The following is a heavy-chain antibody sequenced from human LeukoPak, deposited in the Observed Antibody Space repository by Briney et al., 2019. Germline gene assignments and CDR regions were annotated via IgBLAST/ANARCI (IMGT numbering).Heavy chain of an antibody. J-gene: IGHJ4*02. CDR3: ASFLRARYSYGPDY. Sequence: SETLSLTCAVYGGSFSGYYWSWIRQPPGKGLEWIGEIYHSGGTNYNPSLKSRVTISVDKSKNQFSLKLSSVTAADTAVYYCASFLRARYSYGPDYWGQGTLVTVSS. V-gene: IGHV4-34*01. CDR1: GGSFSGYY. D-gene: IGHD5-18*01. CDR2: IYHSGGT.